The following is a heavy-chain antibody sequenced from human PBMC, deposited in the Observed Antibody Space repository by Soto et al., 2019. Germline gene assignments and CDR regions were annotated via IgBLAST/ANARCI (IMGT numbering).Heavy chain of an antibody. CDR3: ANPPRGGRYSSGWYVGY. J-gene: IGHJ4*02. Sequence: EVQLLESGGGLVQPGGSLRLSCAASGFTFSSYAMSWVRQAPGKGLEWVSAISGSGGSTYYADSVKGRFTISRDNSKNTLYLQMNSLRAEDTAVYYCANPPRGGRYSSGWYVGYWGQGTLVTVSS. D-gene: IGHD6-19*01. CDR1: GFTFSSYA. CDR2: ISGSGGST. V-gene: IGHV3-23*01.